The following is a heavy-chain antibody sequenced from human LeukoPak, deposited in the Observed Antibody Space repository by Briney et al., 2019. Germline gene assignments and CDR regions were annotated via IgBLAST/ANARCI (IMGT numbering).Heavy chain of an antibody. CDR1: GFTFSSYA. CDR3: AKVARHDFWSGSWFDR. Sequence: GGPLRLSCAASGFTFSSYAMSWVPQAPGKALEWVSAISGSGGSTYYADSVKRRFTISRDNSKNTLYLQMNSLRAEDTAVYYCAKVARHDFWSGSWFDRWGQGTLVTVSS. D-gene: IGHD3-3*01. J-gene: IGHJ5*02. CDR2: ISGSGGST. V-gene: IGHV3-23*01.